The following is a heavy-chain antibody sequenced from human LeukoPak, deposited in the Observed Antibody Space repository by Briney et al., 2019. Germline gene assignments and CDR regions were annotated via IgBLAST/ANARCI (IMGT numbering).Heavy chain of an antibody. CDR2: ISSSSSYI. D-gene: IGHD3-22*01. CDR3: ARPHYYDSSGYYYLFDY. J-gene: IGHJ4*02. Sequence: GGSLRLSCAASGFTFSSYSMNWVRQAPGKGLEWVSSISSSSSYIYYAVSVKGRFTISRDNAKNSLYLQMNSLRAEDTAVYYCARPHYYDSSGYYYLFDYWGQGTLVTVSS. CDR1: GFTFSSYS. V-gene: IGHV3-21*01.